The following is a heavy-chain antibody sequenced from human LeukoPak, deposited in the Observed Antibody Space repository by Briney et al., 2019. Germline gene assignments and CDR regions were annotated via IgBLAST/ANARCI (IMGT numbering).Heavy chain of an antibody. CDR1: VYTFTSYY. V-gene: IGHV1-46*01. CDR2: INPSVGST. J-gene: IGHJ6*02. D-gene: IGHD2-2*02. CDR3: ARDRGGCSSTSCYNYYYYYYGMDV. Sequence: ASVKVSCKASVYTFTSYYMHWVRQAPGQGLEWMGIINPSVGSTSYAQKFQGRATMTRDTSTSTVYMELSSLRSEDTAVYYCARDRGGCSSTSCYNYYYYYYGMDVWGQGTTVTVSS.